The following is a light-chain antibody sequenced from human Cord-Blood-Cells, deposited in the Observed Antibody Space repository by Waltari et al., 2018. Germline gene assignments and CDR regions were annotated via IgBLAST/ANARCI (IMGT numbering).Light chain of an antibody. CDR1: QSVLYSSNNKNY. CDR3: QQYNSYST. J-gene: IGKJ2*01. Sequence: DIVMTQSPDSLAVSLGERTTINCKSSQSVLYSSNNKNYLAWYQQKPGQPPKLLIYKASSLESGVPSRFSGSGSGTEFTLTISSLQPDDFATYYCQQYNSYSTFGQGTKLEIK. CDR2: KAS. V-gene: IGKV4-1*01.